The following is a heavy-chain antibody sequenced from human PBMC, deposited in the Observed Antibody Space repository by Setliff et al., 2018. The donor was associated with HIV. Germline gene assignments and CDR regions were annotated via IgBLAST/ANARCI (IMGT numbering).Heavy chain of an antibody. V-gene: IGHV4-38-2*01. J-gene: IGHJ4*02. CDR1: GYSISSGYY. D-gene: IGHD2-21*01. CDR2: IYHSGST. CDR3: GRCMSVAVPEY. Sequence: SETLSLICAVSGYSISSGYYWGWIRQPPGKGLEWIGSIYHSGSTYYNPSLKSRVTISVDTSKNQFSLKLSSVTAADTAVYYCGRCMSVAVPEYWGQGTLVTVS.